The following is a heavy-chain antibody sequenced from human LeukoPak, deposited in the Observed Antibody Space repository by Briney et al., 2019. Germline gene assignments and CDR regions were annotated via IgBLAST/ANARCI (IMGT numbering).Heavy chain of an antibody. CDR3: ARDRTGGSSCWVY. CDR2: IGAYNGNT. V-gene: IGHV1-18*01. D-gene: IGHD6-13*01. J-gene: IGHJ4*02. Sequence: GASVKVSCKASGSAFTSCGISWVRQAPGQGLEWMGWIGAYNGNTNYAQKLQGRVTMTTDTSTSTAYKETRRLTTRRTYINYRARDRTGGSSCWVYWGQGTLVTVSS. CDR1: GSAFTSCG.